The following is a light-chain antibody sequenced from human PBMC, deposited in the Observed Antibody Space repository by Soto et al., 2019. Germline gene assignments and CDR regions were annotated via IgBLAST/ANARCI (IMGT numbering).Light chain of an antibody. J-gene: IGLJ2*01. V-gene: IGLV1-44*01. Sequence: QSVLTQPPSASGTPGQRVTISCSGSSSNFGKSIVSWYQLLPGRAPKVLIYGNSQRPLGVPVRFSGSKSDTSASLAISGLQAEDEADYYCQSHDSSLGGVIFGGGTKLTVL. CDR3: QSHDSSLGGVI. CDR1: SSNFGKSI. CDR2: GNS.